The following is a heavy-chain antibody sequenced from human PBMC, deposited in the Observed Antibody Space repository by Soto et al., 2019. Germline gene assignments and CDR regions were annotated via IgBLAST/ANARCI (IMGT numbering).Heavy chain of an antibody. CDR1: GFTFSNYW. V-gene: IGHV3-7*01. Sequence: SLRLSCGASGFTFSNYWMNWVRQAPGKGLEWVANIKQDGSENYYVDSVKGRFTISRDNAKESLYLEMNSLRVEDTAVYFCATGGQWVIRGSDDWGLGTLVTVAS. D-gene: IGHD6-19*01. J-gene: IGHJ1*01. CDR3: ATGGQWVIRGSDD. CDR2: IKQDGSEN.